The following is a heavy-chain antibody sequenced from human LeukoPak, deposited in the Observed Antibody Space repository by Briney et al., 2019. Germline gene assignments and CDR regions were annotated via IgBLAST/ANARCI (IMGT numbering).Heavy chain of an antibody. CDR1: GGSFSGYY. V-gene: IGHV4-34*01. CDR2: INHSGST. CDR3: ARDILATSIAAPYY. J-gene: IGHJ4*02. Sequence: SETLSLTCAVYGGSFSGYYWSWIRQPPGKGLEWIGEINHSGSTNYNPSLKSRVTISVDTSMNQFSLRLSSVNAADTAVYYCARDILATSIAAPYYWGQGTLVTVSS. D-gene: IGHD6-13*01.